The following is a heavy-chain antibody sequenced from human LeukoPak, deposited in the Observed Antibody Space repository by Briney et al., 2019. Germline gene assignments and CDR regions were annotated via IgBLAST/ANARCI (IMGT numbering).Heavy chain of an antibody. D-gene: IGHD2-2*01. V-gene: IGHV1-2*02. Sequence: ASVKVSCKASGYTFTGYYMHWVRQAPGQGLEWMGWINPNSGGTNYAQKFQGRVTMTRDTSISTAYMELSRLRSDDTAVYYCARIHLPHCSSTSCRFDYWGQGTVVTVSS. CDR1: GYTFTGYY. J-gene: IGHJ4*02. CDR3: ARIHLPHCSSTSCRFDY. CDR2: INPNSGGT.